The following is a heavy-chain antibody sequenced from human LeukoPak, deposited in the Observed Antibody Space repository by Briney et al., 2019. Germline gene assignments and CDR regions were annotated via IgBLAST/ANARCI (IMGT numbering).Heavy chain of an antibody. CDR3: AKDLGGGSGCYDL. Sequence: GGSLRLSCAASGFTFSSYWMTWVRQAPGKGLEWVANIKQDGSEKYYVDSVKGRFTISRDNAENSLYLQMNSLRAEDTAVYYCAKDLGGGSGCYDLWGRGTLVTVSS. CDR2: IKQDGSEK. D-gene: IGHD6-19*01. J-gene: IGHJ2*01. CDR1: GFTFSSYW. V-gene: IGHV3-7*01.